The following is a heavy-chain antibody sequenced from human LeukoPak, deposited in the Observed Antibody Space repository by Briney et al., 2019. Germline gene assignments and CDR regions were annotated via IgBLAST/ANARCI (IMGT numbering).Heavy chain of an antibody. D-gene: IGHD2-2*02. CDR1: GFTVSSNY. CDR2: IYSGGST. CDR3: AKDLGYQLLYSFYYYGMDV. Sequence: GGSLRLSCAASGFTVSSNYMSWVRQAPGKGLEWVSVIYSGGSTYYADSVKGRFTISRHNSKNTLYLQMNSLRAEDTAVYYCAKDLGYQLLYSFYYYGMDVWGQGTTVTVSS. V-gene: IGHV3-53*04. J-gene: IGHJ6*02.